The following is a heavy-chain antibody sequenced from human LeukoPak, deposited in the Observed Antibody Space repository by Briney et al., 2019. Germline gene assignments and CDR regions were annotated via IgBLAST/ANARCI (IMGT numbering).Heavy chain of an antibody. CDR2: ISGSGGST. V-gene: IGHV3-23*01. CDR1: GFTFSSYG. J-gene: IGHJ4*02. D-gene: IGHD3-10*01. CDR3: AKDLTIMVRGFAY. Sequence: GGSLGLSCAASGFTFSSYGMSWVRQAPGKGLEWVSAISGSGGSTYYADSVKGRFTISRDNSKNTLYLQMNSLRAEDTAVYYCAKDLTIMVRGFAYWGQGTLVTVSS.